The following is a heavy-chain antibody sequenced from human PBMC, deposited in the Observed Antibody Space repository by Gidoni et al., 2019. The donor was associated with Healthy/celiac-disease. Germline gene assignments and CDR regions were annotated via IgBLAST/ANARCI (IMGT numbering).Heavy chain of an antibody. J-gene: IGHJ4*02. Sequence: EVQRVETGGGLIQPGGSLRLSCAASGVTVSSNYMSWVRQAPGQGLEWVSVIYSGGSTYYADSVKGRFTISRDNSKNTLYLQMNSLRAEDTAVYYCARRGYPEGNFDYWGQGTLVTVSS. CDR3: ARRGYPEGNFDY. V-gene: IGHV3-53*02. CDR1: GVTVSSNY. CDR2: IYSGGST. D-gene: IGHD2-2*01.